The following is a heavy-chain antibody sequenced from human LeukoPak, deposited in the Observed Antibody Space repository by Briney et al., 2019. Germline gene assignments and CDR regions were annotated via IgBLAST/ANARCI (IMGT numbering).Heavy chain of an antibody. CDR1: GYTFTGYY. V-gene: IGHV1-2*02. Sequence: ASVKVSCKASGYTFTGYYMHWVRQAPGQGLEWMGWINPNSGGTNYAQKFQGRVTMTRDTSISTAYMELSRLRSDDTAVYYCATTPEGSNGSTFRSDWGQGTLVTVSS. CDR2: INPNSGGT. D-gene: IGHD6-19*01. CDR3: ATTPEGSNGSTFRSD. J-gene: IGHJ4*02.